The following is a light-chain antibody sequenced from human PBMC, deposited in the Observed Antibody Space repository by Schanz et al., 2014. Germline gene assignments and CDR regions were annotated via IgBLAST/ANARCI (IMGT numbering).Light chain of an antibody. Sequence: QSVLTQPPSMSAAPGQKVTISCSGRSSNIGNNYVSWYQQLPGTAPKLLIYDNNKRPSGIPDRFSGSKSGTSATLGIAGLQTGDEADYYCGTWDDSLSVVFGGGTKLTVL. CDR3: GTWDDSLSVV. CDR2: DNN. V-gene: IGLV1-51*01. CDR1: SSNIGNNY. J-gene: IGLJ2*01.